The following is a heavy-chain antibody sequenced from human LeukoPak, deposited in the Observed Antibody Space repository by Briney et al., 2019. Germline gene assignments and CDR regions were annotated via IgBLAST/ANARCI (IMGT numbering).Heavy chain of an antibody. J-gene: IGHJ5*02. CDR2: IIPIFGTA. V-gene: IGHV1-69*13. CDR1: GGTFSSYA. Sequence: GASVKVSCKASGGTFSSYAISWVRQAPGQGLEWMGGIIPIFGTANYAQKFQGRVTITADESTSTAYMGLSSLRSEDTAVYYCARDNGAYCSSTSCWGNWFDPWGQGTLVTVSS. CDR3: ARDNGAYCSSTSCWGNWFDP. D-gene: IGHD2-2*01.